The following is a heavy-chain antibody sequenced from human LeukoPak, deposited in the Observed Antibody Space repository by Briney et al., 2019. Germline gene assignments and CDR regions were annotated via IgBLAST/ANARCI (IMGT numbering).Heavy chain of an antibody. J-gene: IGHJ4*02. V-gene: IGHV4-31*03. CDR2: IYYSGST. CDR1: GGSISSSGYY. Sequence: SETLSLTCTVSGGSISSSGYYWSWIRQHPGKGLEWIGYIYYSGSTYYSPSLKSRVTISVDTSKNQFSLKLSSVTAADTAVYYCARAYCSSTSCYSVDYWGQGTLVTVSS. CDR3: ARAYCSSTSCYSVDY. D-gene: IGHD2-2*01.